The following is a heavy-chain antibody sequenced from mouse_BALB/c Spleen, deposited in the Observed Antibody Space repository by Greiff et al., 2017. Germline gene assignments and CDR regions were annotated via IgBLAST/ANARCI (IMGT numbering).Heavy chain of an antibody. CDR2: IWAGGST. CDR1: GFSLTSYG. J-gene: IGHJ4*01. V-gene: IGHV2-9*02. Sequence: VKLVESGPGLVAPSQSLSITCTVSGFSLTSYGVHWVRQPPGKGLEWLGVIWAGGSTNYNSALMSRLSISKDNSKSQVFLKMNSLQTDDTAMYYCARGRGYYDPFYAMDYWGQGTSVTVSS. CDR3: ARGRGYYDPFYAMDY. D-gene: IGHD2-4*01.